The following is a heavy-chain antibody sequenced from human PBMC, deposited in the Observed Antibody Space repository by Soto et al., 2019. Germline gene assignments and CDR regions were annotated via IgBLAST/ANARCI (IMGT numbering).Heavy chain of an antibody. D-gene: IGHD6-13*01. Sequence: SVKVSCKASGGTFSSYAISWVRQAPGQGLEWMGGIIPIFGTANYAQKFQGRVTITADESTSTAYMELSSLRSEDTAVYYCATSSQLAVYSSSCSPFNWFDPWGQGTLVTGSS. J-gene: IGHJ5*02. CDR2: IIPIFGTA. V-gene: IGHV1-69*13. CDR3: ATSSQLAVYSSSCSPFNWFDP. CDR1: GGTFSSYA.